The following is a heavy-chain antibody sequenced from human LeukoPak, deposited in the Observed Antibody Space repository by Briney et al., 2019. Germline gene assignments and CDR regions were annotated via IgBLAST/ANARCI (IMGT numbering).Heavy chain of an antibody. CDR3: ARGGDIVVVDNWFDP. J-gene: IGHJ5*02. CDR1: GFTFSSYW. V-gene: IGHV3-7*01. Sequence: GGSLRLSCAASGFTFSSYWMSWVRQAPGKGLGWVANIKQDGSEKYYVDSVKGRFTISRDNAKNSLYLQMNSLRAEDTAVYYCARGGDIVVVDNWFDPWGQGTLVTVSS. CDR2: IKQDGSEK. D-gene: IGHD2-2*01.